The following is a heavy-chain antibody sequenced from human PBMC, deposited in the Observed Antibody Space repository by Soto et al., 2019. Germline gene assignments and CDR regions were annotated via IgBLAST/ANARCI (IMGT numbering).Heavy chain of an antibody. J-gene: IGHJ4*02. Sequence: LCGGSISSGGYYWSWIRQHPGKGLEWIGYIYYSGSTYYNPSLKSRVTISVETSKNQFSLKLSSVTAADTAVYYCARTALEGTAISHWGQGTLVTVSS. V-gene: IGHV4-31*02. CDR3: ARTALEGTAISH. CDR1: GGSISSGGYY. CDR2: IYYSGST. D-gene: IGHD2-21*02.